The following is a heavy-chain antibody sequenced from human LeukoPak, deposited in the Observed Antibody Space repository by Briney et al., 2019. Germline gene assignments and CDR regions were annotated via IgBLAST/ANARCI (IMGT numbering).Heavy chain of an antibody. CDR2: LNHSGST. D-gene: IGHD3-22*01. CDR1: GGSFSGYY. V-gene: IGHV4-34*01. CDR3: AGFPTMIVVAHSGYDAFDI. J-gene: IGHJ3*02. Sequence: SETLSLTCAVYGGSFSGYYWSWIRQPPGKGLEWIGELNHSGSTNYNPSLKSRVTISVDTSKNQFSLKLSSVTAADTAVYYCAGFPTMIVVAHSGYDAFDIWGQGTMVTVSS.